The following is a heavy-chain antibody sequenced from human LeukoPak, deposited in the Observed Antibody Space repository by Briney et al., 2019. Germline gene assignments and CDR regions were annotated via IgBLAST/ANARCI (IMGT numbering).Heavy chain of an antibody. V-gene: IGHV5-51*01. CDR2: IYPGDSDT. CDR1: GYSFTSYW. CDR3: ARQKITMVRGVIRSFDY. D-gene: IGHD3-10*01. Sequence: GESLQISCKGSGYSFTSYWIGWVRQMPGKGLEWMGIIYPGDSDTRYSPSFQGQVTISADKSISTAYLQWSSLKASDTAMYYCARQKITMVRGVIRSFDYWGQGTLVTVSS. J-gene: IGHJ4*02.